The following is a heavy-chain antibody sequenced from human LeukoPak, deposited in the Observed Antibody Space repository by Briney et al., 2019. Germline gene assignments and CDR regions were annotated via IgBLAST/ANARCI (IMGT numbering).Heavy chain of an antibody. J-gene: IGHJ4*02. D-gene: IGHD6-13*01. Sequence: GGSLRLSCAASALTVSGNAMSGVRQAPGKGLEWGSAIRGSGGCTYYGDSVEGRFTISSDNSKNTLYLQMNSLRAQDTVVYYCAKVPASYSSCSYWGQGTLVTVSS. V-gene: IGHV3-23*01. CDR2: IRGSGGCT. CDR3: AKVPASYSSCSY. CDR1: ALTVSGNA.